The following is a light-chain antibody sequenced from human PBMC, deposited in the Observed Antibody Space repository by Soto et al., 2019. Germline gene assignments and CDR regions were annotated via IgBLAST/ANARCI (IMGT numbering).Light chain of an antibody. Sequence: EIVLTQSPATLSLSPGEGATLSCRASQSIDRYLAWYQQKPGQTPRLLIYDASTRATGIPARFSGGGSGTDFTLTISILEPEYFAVYYCQQLSNWGPFTFGQGTKLEMK. CDR1: QSIDRY. J-gene: IGKJ2*01. V-gene: IGKV3-11*01. CDR3: QQLSNWGPFT. CDR2: DAS.